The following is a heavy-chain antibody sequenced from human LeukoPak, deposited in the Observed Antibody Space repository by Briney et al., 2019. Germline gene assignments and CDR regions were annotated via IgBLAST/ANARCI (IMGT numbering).Heavy chain of an antibody. CDR3: ARGTYYDSAPRAFDV. D-gene: IGHD3-3*01. CDR2: IYTTETT. Sequence: SETLSLTCTVSGDSISSASHYWGWLRQPAGTAPEWIGRIYTTETTSYNPSLKTRVTISLDRSKNQFSLNLSSVTAADTAVYYCARGTYYDSAPRAFDVWGQGTMVSVSS. CDR1: GDSISSASHY. J-gene: IGHJ3*01. V-gene: IGHV4-61*02.